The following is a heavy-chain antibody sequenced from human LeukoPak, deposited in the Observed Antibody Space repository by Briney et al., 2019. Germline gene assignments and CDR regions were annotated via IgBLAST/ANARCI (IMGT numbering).Heavy chain of an antibody. CDR2: INHSGST. J-gene: IGHJ6*03. Sequence: PSETLSLTCAVYGGSFSGYYWSWIRQPPGKGLEWIGEINHSGSTNYNPSLKSRVTISVDTSKNQFSLKLSSVTAADTAVYYCARGRDYDSTTYWGDYYMDVWGKGTTVTVSS. V-gene: IGHV4-34*01. CDR1: GGSFSGYY. D-gene: IGHD2/OR15-2a*01. CDR3: ARGRDYDSTTYWGDYYMDV.